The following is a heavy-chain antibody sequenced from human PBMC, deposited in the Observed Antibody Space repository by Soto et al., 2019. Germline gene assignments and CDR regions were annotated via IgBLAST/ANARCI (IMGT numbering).Heavy chain of an antibody. D-gene: IGHD1-1*01. CDR3: ARGGATLTSQLDH. CDR1: GYIFTIFG. Sequence: ASVKVSCKASGYIFTIFGIVWVRQAPGQGLEWMGWISGHNGNTRYAQHLQDRVTMTTDTSTSTAYMELRSLRPDDTAVYYCARGGATLTSQLDHWGQGTQVTVSS. V-gene: IGHV1-18*01. CDR2: ISGHNGNT. J-gene: IGHJ4*02.